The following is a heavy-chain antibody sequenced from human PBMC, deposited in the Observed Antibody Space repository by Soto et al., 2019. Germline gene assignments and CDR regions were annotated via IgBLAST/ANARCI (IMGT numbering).Heavy chain of an antibody. V-gene: IGHV1-18*01. D-gene: IGHD6-25*01. CDR2: ISAYNGNT. CDR1: GYTFTSDG. J-gene: IGHJ4*02. CDR3: ARDAAAGLFDY. Sequence: GASVKVSCKASGYTFTSDGSSWVRQAPGQGLEWMGWISAYNGNTNYAQKLQGRVTMTTDTSTSTAYMELRSLRSDDTAVYYCARDAAAGLFDYWGQGTLVTVSS.